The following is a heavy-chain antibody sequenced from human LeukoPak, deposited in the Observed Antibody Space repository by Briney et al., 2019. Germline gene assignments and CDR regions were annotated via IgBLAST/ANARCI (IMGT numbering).Heavy chain of an antibody. V-gene: IGHV4-38-2*02. J-gene: IGHJ5*02. Sequence: PSETLSLTCTVSGYSISSGYYWGWIRQPPGKGLEWIGSIYHSGSTYYNPSLKSRVTISGDTSKNQFSLNLSSVTATDTAVYYCARDCSGTTCYTRSFDPWGQGTLVTVSS. D-gene: IGHD2-2*02. CDR3: ARDCSGTTCYTRSFDP. CDR1: GYSISSGYY. CDR2: IYHSGST.